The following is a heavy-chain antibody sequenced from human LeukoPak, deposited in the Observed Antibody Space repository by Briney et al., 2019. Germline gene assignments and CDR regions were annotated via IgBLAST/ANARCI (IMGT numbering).Heavy chain of an antibody. CDR2: IGGSGGST. V-gene: IGHV3-23*01. Sequence: PGGSLRLSCAASGFTFSSYAMSWVRQAPGKGLEWVSAIGGSGGSTYYADSVKGRFTISRDNSKNTLYLQMNSLRAEDTAVYYCAHDIVVVPAAIPLGDYWGQGTLVTVSS. J-gene: IGHJ4*02. CDR3: AHDIVVVPAAIPLGDY. D-gene: IGHD2-2*01. CDR1: GFTFSSYA.